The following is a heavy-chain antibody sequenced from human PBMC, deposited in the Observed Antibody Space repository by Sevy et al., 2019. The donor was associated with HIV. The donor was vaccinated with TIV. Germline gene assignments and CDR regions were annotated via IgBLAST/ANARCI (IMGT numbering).Heavy chain of an antibody. CDR2: IKQDGSER. CDR3: ARGSFCSSASCYSGGYHY. J-gene: IGHJ4*02. Sequence: GESLKISCAASGFTFSSYWLNWVRQAPGKGLEWVANIKQDGSERYYVDSVKGRFTISRDNAKNSLYLQMTSLRAEDTAVYYCARGSFCSSASCYSGGYHYWGQGTLVTVSS. V-gene: IGHV3-7*01. CDR1: GFTFSSYW. D-gene: IGHD2-2*01.